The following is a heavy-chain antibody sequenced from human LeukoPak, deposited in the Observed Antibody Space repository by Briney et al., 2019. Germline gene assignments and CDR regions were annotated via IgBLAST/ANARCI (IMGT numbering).Heavy chain of an antibody. D-gene: IGHD3/OR15-3a*01. Sequence: PGGSLRLSCAASGFTFSSYSMNWVRQAPGKGLEWVSSISSSSSYIYYADSVKGRFTISRDNAKNSLYLQMNSLRAEDTALYYCAKGGLDVLGWYFDLWGRGTLVTVSS. CDR3: AKGGLDVLGWYFDL. CDR1: GFTFSSYS. V-gene: IGHV3-21*04. CDR2: ISSSSSYI. J-gene: IGHJ2*01.